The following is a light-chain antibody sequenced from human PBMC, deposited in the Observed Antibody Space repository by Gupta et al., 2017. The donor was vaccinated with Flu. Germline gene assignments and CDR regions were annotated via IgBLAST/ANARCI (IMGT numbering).Light chain of an antibody. V-gene: IGKV3-11*01. CDR2: DAS. Sequence: IVLTQSPATLSLSPGDRATLSCRASQSVNYYLAWYQQRPGQAPRLLIYDASKRATGVPVRFSGSGSGTDFTLTISSLQPEDFAFYYWQQRNDLITFGGGTKLEIK. CDR3: QQRNDLIT. J-gene: IGKJ4*01. CDR1: QSVNYY.